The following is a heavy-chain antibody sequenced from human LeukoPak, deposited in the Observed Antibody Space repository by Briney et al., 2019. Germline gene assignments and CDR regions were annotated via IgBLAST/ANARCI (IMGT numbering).Heavy chain of an antibody. V-gene: IGHV4-39*01. CDR1: GGSISNSRYY. CDR3: ASRLPGDYFDY. CDR2: IYYSGAT. D-gene: IGHD5-12*01. Sequence: SETLSLTCSVSGGSISNSRYYWGWLRQPPGKGLEWIGSIYYSGATNTNPSLRSRLTISVDTSKNQFSLKLGSVTAADAAVYYCASRLPGDYFDYWGQGTLVTVSS. J-gene: IGHJ4*02.